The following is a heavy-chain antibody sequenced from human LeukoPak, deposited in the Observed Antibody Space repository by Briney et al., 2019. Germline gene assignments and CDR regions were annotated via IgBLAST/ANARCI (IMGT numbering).Heavy chain of an antibody. CDR2: ISSTGITI. Sequence: GGSLRLSCEASGFTFSNYEMNWVRQAPGKGLEWLSYISSTGITIFYADSVKGRFSISRDNAKNSLYLQMNGLRAEDTGVYYCARDMYYYASGMDVWGKGTTVTMSS. V-gene: IGHV3-48*03. CDR3: ARDMYYYASGMDV. D-gene: IGHD3-10*01. J-gene: IGHJ6*04. CDR1: GFTFSNYE.